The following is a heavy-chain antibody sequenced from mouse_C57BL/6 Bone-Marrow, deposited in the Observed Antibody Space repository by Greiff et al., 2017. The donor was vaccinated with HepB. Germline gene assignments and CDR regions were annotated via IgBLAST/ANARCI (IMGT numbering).Heavy chain of an antibody. V-gene: IGHV1-15*01. J-gene: IGHJ4*01. Sequence: VQLQQPGAELVRPGASVTLSCKASGYTFTDYEMHWVKQTPVHGLEWIGAIDPETGGTAYNQKFKGKAILTADKSSSTAYMELRSLTSEDSAVYYCTRRGMVTTTDYWGQGTSVTVSS. CDR3: TRRGMVTTTDY. CDR1: GYTFTDYE. CDR2: IDPETGGT. D-gene: IGHD2-2*01.